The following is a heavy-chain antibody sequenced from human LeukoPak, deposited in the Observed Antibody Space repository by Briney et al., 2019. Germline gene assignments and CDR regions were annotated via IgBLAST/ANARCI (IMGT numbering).Heavy chain of an antibody. CDR1: GFTFNRCW. CDR3: TGWGDTTADYFQR. V-gene: IGHV3-7*01. CDR2: INPDGRDT. Sequence: GGSLRLSCVVSGFTFNRCWMNWVRQAPGKGLEWVAHINPDGRDTYYVDSVKGRFTISRDNAQNSMYLQMNSLRVEDTAVYYCTGWGDTTADYFQRWGQGTLVTVSS. D-gene: IGHD2-21*02. J-gene: IGHJ1*01.